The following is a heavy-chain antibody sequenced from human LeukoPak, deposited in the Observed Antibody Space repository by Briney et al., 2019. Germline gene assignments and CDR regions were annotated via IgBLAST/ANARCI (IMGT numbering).Heavy chain of an antibody. J-gene: IGHJ4*02. CDR1: GFSFSSYW. D-gene: IGHD3-22*01. V-gene: IGHV3-11*06. Sequence: PGGSLRLSCAASGFSFSSYWMSWVRQAPGKGLEWVSYISSSSSYTNYADSVKGRFTISRDNAKNSLYLQMNSLRAEDTAVYYCARSLSTNYYDSSGLKCYFDYWGQGTLVTVSS. CDR3: ARSLSTNYYDSSGLKCYFDY. CDR2: ISSSSSYT.